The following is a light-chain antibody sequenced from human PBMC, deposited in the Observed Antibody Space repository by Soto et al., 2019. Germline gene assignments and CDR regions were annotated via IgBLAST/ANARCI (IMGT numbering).Light chain of an antibody. V-gene: IGKV3-20*01. CDR3: QHYGSSPPFT. CDR1: QTVSSYY. Sequence: EIVLTQSPGTLSLSPGERATLSCRASQTVSSYYWAWYQQRPGQAPRLLIYDTSTRATGIPDRFSGRGSGTDFTLTISRLEPEDFAIYYCQHYGSSPPFTFGPGTKLDIK. J-gene: IGKJ3*01. CDR2: DTS.